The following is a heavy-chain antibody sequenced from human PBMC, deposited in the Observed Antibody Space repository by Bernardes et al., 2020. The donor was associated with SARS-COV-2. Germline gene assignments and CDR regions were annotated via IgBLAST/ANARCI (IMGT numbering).Heavy chain of an antibody. CDR1: GFTFSSYA. V-gene: IGHV3-23*01. Sequence: GGSLRLSCAASGFTFSSYAMSWVRQAPGKGLEWVSAISGSGGSTYYADSVKGRFTISRDNSKNTLYLQMNSLRAEDTAVYYCAKDLLTQYYYYYGMDVWGQGTTVTVSS. CDR2: ISGSGGST. D-gene: IGHD1-26*01. J-gene: IGHJ6*02. CDR3: AKDLLTQYYYYYGMDV.